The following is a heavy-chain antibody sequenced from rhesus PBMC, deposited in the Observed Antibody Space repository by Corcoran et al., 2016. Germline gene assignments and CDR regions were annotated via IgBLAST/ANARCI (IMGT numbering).Heavy chain of an antibody. CDR1: GGSFSSYW. CDR2: INGNSGST. CDR3: ARYDVRYLGWFP. D-gene: IGHD3-3*01. V-gene: IGHV4-80*01. Sequence: QVQLQESGPGLVKPSETLSLTCAVSGGSFSSYWWSWIRQPPGKGLEWIGEINGNSGSTNYNPSLKSRVTISKDASKNQFSLKLSSVTAADTAMYYCARYDVRYLGWFPWGQGALVTVSS. J-gene: IGHJ1*01.